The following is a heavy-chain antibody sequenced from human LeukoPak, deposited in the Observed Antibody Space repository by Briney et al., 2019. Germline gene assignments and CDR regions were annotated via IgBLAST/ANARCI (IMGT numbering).Heavy chain of an antibody. V-gene: IGHV3-30*02. J-gene: IGHJ6*03. CDR2: IRYDGSNK. CDR1: GFTFSSYG. Sequence: PGGSLRLSCAASGFTFSSYGMHWVRQAPGKGLEWVAFIRYDGSNKYYADSVKGRFTISRDNSKNTLYLQMNSLRAEDTAVYYCAKQGVGYSSSYYYYYYMDVWGKGTTVTVSS. CDR3: AKQGVGYSSSYYYYYYMDV. D-gene: IGHD6-6*01.